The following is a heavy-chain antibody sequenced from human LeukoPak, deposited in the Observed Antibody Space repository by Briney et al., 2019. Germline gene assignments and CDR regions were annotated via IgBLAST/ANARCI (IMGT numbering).Heavy chain of an antibody. CDR1: GFSFRSYS. CDR3: VRDYYGSEGSEV. Sequence: GGSLRLSCAASGFSFRSYSMNWVRQAPGKGLEWVSSISSTGSYIYYADSVKGRFTISRDNAKNSLYLQMNSLRAEDTAVYYCVRDYYGSEGSEVWGQGTLVTVSS. J-gene: IGHJ4*02. V-gene: IGHV3-21*01. CDR2: ISSTGSYI. D-gene: IGHD3-10*01.